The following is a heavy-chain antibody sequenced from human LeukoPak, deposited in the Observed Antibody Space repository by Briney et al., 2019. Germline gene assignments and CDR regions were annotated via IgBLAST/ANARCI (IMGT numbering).Heavy chain of an antibody. J-gene: IGHJ6*04. V-gene: IGHV3-30*04. D-gene: IGHD3-10*01. Sequence: GGSLRLSCAASGFTFSSYAMRWVRQAPGKGLEWVAVISYDGSNKYYADSVKGRFTISRDNSKNTLYLQMNSLRAEDTAVYYCARANYYGSGSYYYYGMDVWGKGTTVAVSS. CDR1: GFTFSSYA. CDR3: ARANYYGSGSYYYYGMDV. CDR2: ISYDGSNK.